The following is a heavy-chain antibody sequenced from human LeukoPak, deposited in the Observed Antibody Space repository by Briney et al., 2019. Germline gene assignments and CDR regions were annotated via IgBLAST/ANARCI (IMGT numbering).Heavy chain of an antibody. CDR3: ARGRPHGNDY. Sequence: GGSLRLSCAASGFTFGSYWMNWVRHAPGRGLVWVSRIASDGSSTTYADSVKGRFSITRDNAMNTLYLQMNSLRVEDTAVYYCARGRPHGNDYWGQGTLVTVSS. CDR2: IASDGSST. J-gene: IGHJ4*02. CDR1: GFTFGSYW. D-gene: IGHD4-23*01. V-gene: IGHV3-74*01.